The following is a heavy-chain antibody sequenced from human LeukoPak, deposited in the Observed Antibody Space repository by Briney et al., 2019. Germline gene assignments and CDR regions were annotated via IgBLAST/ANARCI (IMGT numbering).Heavy chain of an antibody. CDR1: GFTFSNYA. Sequence: GGSLRLSCAVSGFTFSNYAMTWVRQAPGKGLEWVSATTNSGATTYYADSVKGRFTISRDNSKNMLYLQMNSLRAEDTDIYYCAKDKEGATPSWFDPWGQGTLVTVSS. D-gene: IGHD1-26*01. V-gene: IGHV3-23*01. J-gene: IGHJ5*02. CDR3: AKDKEGATPSWFDP. CDR2: TTNSGATT.